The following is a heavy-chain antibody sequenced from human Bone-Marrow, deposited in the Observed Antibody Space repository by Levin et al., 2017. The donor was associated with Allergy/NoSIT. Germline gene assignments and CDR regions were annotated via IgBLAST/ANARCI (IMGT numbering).Heavy chain of an antibody. CDR3: ARDSRGYGAFDI. V-gene: IGHV4-31*03. Sequence: KASETLSLTCTVSGGSISSGGYYWTWIRQHPGGGLEWIGYIYYSGSTSYNPSLKSRAAMWADSSTKQFSLKLSSVTAADTAVYYCARDSRGYGAFDIWGQGTMVTVSS. CDR1: GGSISSGGYY. D-gene: IGHD3-22*01. J-gene: IGHJ3*02. CDR2: IYYSGST.